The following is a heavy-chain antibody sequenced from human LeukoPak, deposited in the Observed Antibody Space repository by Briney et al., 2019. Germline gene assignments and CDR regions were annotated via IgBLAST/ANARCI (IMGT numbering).Heavy chain of an antibody. V-gene: IGHV4-59*01. J-gene: IGHJ6*02. CDR3: ARVGGSGSYYHGMDV. CDR2: ISYSGST. Sequence: SETLSLTCTVSGVSISSFYWSWIRQPPGEGLEWIVYISYSGSTNYNPSLKSRVTISVDTSKNQFSLKLSSVTAADTAVFYCARVGGSGSYYHGMDVWGQGTTVTVSS. CDR1: GVSISSFY. D-gene: IGHD3-10*01.